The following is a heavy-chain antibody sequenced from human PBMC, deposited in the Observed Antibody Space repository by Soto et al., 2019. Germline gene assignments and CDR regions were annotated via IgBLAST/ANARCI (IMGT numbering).Heavy chain of an antibody. Sequence: PGGSIRVSSTAAGFTCGGYGMNWVRQTPGKGLEWVSYISSSSSTIYYADSVKGRFTISRDNAKNSLYLQMNSLRAEDTAVYYCARDAYSSSSPDTFDIWGQGTMVTVSS. J-gene: IGHJ3*02. V-gene: IGHV3-48*01. D-gene: IGHD6-6*01. CDR2: ISSSSSTI. CDR1: GFTCGGYG. CDR3: ARDAYSSSSPDTFDI.